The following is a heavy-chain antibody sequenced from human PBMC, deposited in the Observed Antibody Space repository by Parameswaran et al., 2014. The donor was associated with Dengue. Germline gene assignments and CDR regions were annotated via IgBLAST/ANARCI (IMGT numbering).Heavy chain of an antibody. V-gene: IGHV3-9*01. Sequence: VRQAPGKGLEWVSGISWNSGSIGYADSVKGRFTISRDNAKNSLYLQMNSLRAEDTALYYCAKDINEGGGNSGVDYWGQGTLVTVSS. CDR2: ISWNSGSI. D-gene: IGHD4-23*01. CDR3: AKDINEGGGNSGVDY. J-gene: IGHJ4*02.